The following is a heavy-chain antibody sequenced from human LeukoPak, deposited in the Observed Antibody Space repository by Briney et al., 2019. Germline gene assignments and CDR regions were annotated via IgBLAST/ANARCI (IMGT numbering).Heavy chain of an antibody. Sequence: GGSLRLSCAASGFTVSSNYMSWVRQAPGKGLEWVSVIYSGGSTYYADSVKGQFTISRHNSKNTLYLQMNSLRAEDTAVYYCASLRDGYNNFDYWGQGTLVTVSS. D-gene: IGHD5-12*01. J-gene: IGHJ4*02. CDR2: IYSGGST. V-gene: IGHV3-53*04. CDR1: GFTVSSNY. CDR3: ASLRDGYNNFDY.